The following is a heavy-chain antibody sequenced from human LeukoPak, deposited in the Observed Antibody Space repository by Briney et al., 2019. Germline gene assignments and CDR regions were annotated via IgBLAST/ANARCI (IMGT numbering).Heavy chain of an antibody. CDR3: ARGRIAAAGTRGTDY. J-gene: IGHJ4*02. D-gene: IGHD6-13*01. CDR2: MNPNSGNT. V-gene: IGHV1-8*01. Sequence: ASVKVSCKASGYTFTSYDINWVRQATGQGLEWMGWMNPNSGNTGYAQKFQGRVTMTWNTSISTAYMELSSLRSEDTAVYYCARGRIAAAGTRGTDYWGQGTLVTVSS. CDR1: GYTFTSYD.